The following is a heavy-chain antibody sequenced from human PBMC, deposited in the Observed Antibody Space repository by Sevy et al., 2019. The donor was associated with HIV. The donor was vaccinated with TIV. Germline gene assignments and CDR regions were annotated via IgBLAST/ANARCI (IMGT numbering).Heavy chain of an antibody. J-gene: IGHJ4*02. CDR1: GGTFSSYA. Sequence: ASVKVSCKASGGTFSSYAISWVRQAPGQGLEWMGGIIPIFGTANYAQKFQGRITITADKSTSTAYMELSSLRSEDTAVYYCARSPNYYDSSGYYYFDYWGQGTLVTVSS. V-gene: IGHV1-69*06. CDR2: IIPIFGTA. CDR3: ARSPNYYDSSGYYYFDY. D-gene: IGHD3-22*01.